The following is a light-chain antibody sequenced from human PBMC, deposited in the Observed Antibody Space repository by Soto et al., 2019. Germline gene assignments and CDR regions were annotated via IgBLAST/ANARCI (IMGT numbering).Light chain of an antibody. J-gene: IGKJ4*02. V-gene: IGKV3-15*01. CDR1: QSLNTN. CDR3: HEYNTWPWT. CDR2: GAS. Sequence: ETVMTQSPAALSVSAGGGATLSCRASQSLNTNLAWYQQKLGQAPRVLIYGASTRATGIPARFSGSGSGTEFTLTISGLQSEDSGVYFCHEYNTWPWTFGGGTKVDI.